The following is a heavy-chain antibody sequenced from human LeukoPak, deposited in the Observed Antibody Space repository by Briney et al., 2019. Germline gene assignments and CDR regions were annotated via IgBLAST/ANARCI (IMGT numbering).Heavy chain of an antibody. CDR2: ISYDGSNK. Sequence: GGSLRLSCAASGFTFSSYAMHWVRQAPGKGLEWVAVISYDGSNKYYADSVKGRFTISRDNSKNTLYLQMNSLRAEDTAVYYCARVRRSYLDSYYFDYWGQGTLVTVSS. CDR3: ARVRRSYLDSYYFDY. D-gene: IGHD3-9*01. J-gene: IGHJ4*02. V-gene: IGHV3-30*04. CDR1: GFTFSSYA.